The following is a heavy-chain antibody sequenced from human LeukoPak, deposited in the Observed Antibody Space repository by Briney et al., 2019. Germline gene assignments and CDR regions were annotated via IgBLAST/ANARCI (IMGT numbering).Heavy chain of an antibody. CDR3: ARSSSRGVGYFDY. V-gene: IGHV4-59*08. CDR2: IYHSGST. CDR1: GGYISTYY. Sequence: SETLSLTCTVSGGYISTYYWSWIRQSPGKGLEWIGSIYHSGSTYYNPSLKSRVTISVDTSKNQFSLKLSSVTAADTAVYYCARSSSRGVGYFDYWGQGTLVTVSS. D-gene: IGHD1-26*01. J-gene: IGHJ4*02.